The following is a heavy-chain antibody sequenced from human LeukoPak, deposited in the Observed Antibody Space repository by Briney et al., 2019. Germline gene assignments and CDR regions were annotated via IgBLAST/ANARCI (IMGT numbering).Heavy chain of an antibody. Sequence: VASVKVSCKASGYTFTGYYTHWVRQAPGQGLEWMGWIDPNSGGTNYAQKFQGRVTMTRDTSISTAYMELSRLRSDDTAVYYCARADSGAPGYPYYGMDVWGQGTTVTVSS. J-gene: IGHJ6*02. CDR2: IDPNSGGT. V-gene: IGHV1-2*02. CDR3: ARADSGAPGYPYYGMDV. D-gene: IGHD5-12*01. CDR1: GYTFTGYY.